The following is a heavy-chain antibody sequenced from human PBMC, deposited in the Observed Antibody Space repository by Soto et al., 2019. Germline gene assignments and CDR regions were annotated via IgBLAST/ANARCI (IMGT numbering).Heavy chain of an antibody. CDR3: ASWPKYYYGSGSDY. J-gene: IGHJ4*02. CDR2: ISGSGGST. D-gene: IGHD3-10*01. V-gene: IGHV3-23*01. CDR1: GFTFSSYA. Sequence: EVQLLESGGGLVQPGGSLRLSCAASGFTFSSYAMSWVRQAPGKGLEWVSAISGSGGSTYYADSVKGRFTIPRDNSKNTLYLQMNSLRAEDTAVYYCASWPKYYYGSGSDYWGQGTLVTVSS.